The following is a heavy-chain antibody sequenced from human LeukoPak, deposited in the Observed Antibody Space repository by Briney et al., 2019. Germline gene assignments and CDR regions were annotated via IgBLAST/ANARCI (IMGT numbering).Heavy chain of an antibody. V-gene: IGHV4-34*01. CDR3: ARIPSGIAAAGTSAKRDY. CDR2: INHSGST. Sequence: SETLSLTCAVHGGSFSGYYWSWIPQPPGKGLECIGEINHSGSTNYNPSLKSRVTISVDTSKNQFSLKLSSVTAADTAVYYCARIPSGIAAAGTSAKRDYWGQGTLVTVSS. CDR1: GGSFSGYY. J-gene: IGHJ4*02. D-gene: IGHD6-13*01.